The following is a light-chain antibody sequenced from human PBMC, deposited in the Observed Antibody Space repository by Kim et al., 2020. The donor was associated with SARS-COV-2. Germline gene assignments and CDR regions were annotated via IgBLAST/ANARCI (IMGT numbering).Light chain of an antibody. V-gene: IGLV2-14*03. Sequence: GQSITISCTGTSSDVGGHDYVSWYQQHPGKAPKLMIYDVSNRASGISNRFSGSKSGNTASLTISGLQAEDEADYYCSSYTSSTLHVFGTGTRVTVL. CDR1: SSDVGGHDY. CDR3: SSYTSSTLHV. J-gene: IGLJ1*01. CDR2: DVS.